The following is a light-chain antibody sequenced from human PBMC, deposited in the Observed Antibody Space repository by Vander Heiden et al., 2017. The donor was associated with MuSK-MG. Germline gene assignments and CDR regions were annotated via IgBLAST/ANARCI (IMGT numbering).Light chain of an antibody. Sequence: QSVLTQPPSASGTPGQTVTISCSGSTYNIGSNTVTWYQQVPGTAPKLRSYRNNQRPSGVPDRFSGSNSGTSASLAISGLQSEDEADYFCASWDDSLSDQGVFGGGTRLTVL. CDR3: ASWDDSLSDQGV. J-gene: IGLJ2*01. CDR2: RNN. CDR1: TYNIGSNT. V-gene: IGLV1-44*01.